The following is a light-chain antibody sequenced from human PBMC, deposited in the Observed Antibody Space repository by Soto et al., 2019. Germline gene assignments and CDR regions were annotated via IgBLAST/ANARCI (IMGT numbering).Light chain of an antibody. CDR2: GAS. CDR1: QTISSSY. CDR3: HQRQSWPRT. J-gene: IGKJ1*01. Sequence: VLTQSPGTLSLSPGERATISCRASQTISSSYLAWYQHKPGQAPRLLIYGASSRATGIPHRFSGSGSGTDFTLTISDVQPEDFALYYCHQRQSWPRTFGQGTKVDI. V-gene: IGKV3-20*01.